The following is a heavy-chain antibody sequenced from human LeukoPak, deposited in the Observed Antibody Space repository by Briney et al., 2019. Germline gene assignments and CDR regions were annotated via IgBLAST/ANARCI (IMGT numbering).Heavy chain of an antibody. CDR2: FYYGGST. Sequence: SETLSLTCTVSGGSINSRSYYWGWIRQPPGKRLEWIGSFYYGGSTYYNPSLKSRVTILVDTSENQFSLRLSSVTAADTAVYFCARLGDYDSGSGGYWGQGSLVTVSS. J-gene: IGHJ4*02. V-gene: IGHV4-39*01. CDR1: GGSINSRSYY. D-gene: IGHD3-10*01. CDR3: ARLGDYDSGSGGY.